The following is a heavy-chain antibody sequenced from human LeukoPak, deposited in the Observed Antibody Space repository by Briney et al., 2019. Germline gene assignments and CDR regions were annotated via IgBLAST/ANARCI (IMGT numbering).Heavy chain of an antibody. Sequence: SETLSLTCAVYGGSFSGYYWSWIRQPPGKGLEWIGEINHSGSTNYNPSLKSRVTISVDASKNQFSLKLSPVTAADTAVYYCARGLGDYYGSGSSSYWGQGTLVTVSS. CDR3: ARGLGDYYGSGSSSY. D-gene: IGHD3-10*01. CDR1: GGSFSGYY. CDR2: INHSGST. J-gene: IGHJ4*02. V-gene: IGHV4-34*01.